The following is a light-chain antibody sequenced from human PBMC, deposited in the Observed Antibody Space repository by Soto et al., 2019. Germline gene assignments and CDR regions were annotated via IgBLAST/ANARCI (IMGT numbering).Light chain of an antibody. CDR3: SSYTTSNTRQIV. Sequence: QSALTQPASVSGSPGQSITISCTGTSSDVGGYNYVSWYQHHPGKAPKLIIYDVTNRPSGVSNPFSGSKSGNTASLTISGLQPEDEADYYCSSYTTSNTRQIVLGTGTKLTVL. J-gene: IGLJ1*01. V-gene: IGLV2-14*03. CDR2: DVT. CDR1: SSDVGGYNY.